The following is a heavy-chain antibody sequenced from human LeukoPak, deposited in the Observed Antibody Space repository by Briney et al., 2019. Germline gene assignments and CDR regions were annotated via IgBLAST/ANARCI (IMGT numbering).Heavy chain of an antibody. CDR2: IIPHSGGT. Sequence: GASVKVSCRASGYTFTGYYMHWVRQAPGQGPEWMGWIIPHSGGTKYAQKFQGRVTMTRDTSISTAYMELSRLRSDDTAVYYCARGRTQNYYDSSGLVDYWGQGTLVTVSS. CDR3: ARGRTQNYYDSSGLVDY. CDR1: GYTFTGYY. J-gene: IGHJ4*02. D-gene: IGHD3-22*01. V-gene: IGHV1-2*02.